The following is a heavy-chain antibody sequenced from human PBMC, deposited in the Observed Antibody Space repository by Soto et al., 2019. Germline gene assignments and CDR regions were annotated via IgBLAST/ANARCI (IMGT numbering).Heavy chain of an antibody. Sequence: VGSLRLSCAASGFTFSNYAMTWVRQAPGKGLEWVSSVSGSGDTTYFADSVRGRFTISRDNSKDTLYLQMNSLRAEDTAVYYCAKGGPRDGYKDFDYWGQGTLVTVSS. CDR3: AKGGPRDGYKDFDY. CDR2: VSGSGDTT. D-gene: IGHD5-12*01. CDR1: GFTFSNYA. J-gene: IGHJ4*02. V-gene: IGHV3-23*01.